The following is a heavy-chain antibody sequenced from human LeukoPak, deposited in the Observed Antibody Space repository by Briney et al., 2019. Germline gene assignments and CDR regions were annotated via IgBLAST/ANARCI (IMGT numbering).Heavy chain of an antibody. Sequence: SVKVSCKASGGTFSSYAISWVRQAPGQGLEWMGRIIPILGIANYAQKFQGRVTITAEKSTSTAYMELSSLRSEDTAVYYCARDRKWELPIYFDYWGQGTLVTVSS. J-gene: IGHJ4*02. CDR3: ARDRKWELPIYFDY. CDR1: GGTFSSYA. D-gene: IGHD1-26*01. V-gene: IGHV1-69*04. CDR2: IIPILGIA.